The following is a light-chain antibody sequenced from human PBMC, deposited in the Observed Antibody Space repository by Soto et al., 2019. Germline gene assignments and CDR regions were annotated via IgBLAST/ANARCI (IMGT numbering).Light chain of an antibody. Sequence: DLQMTQSPSSLSASVGDRVTITCRASQSISSYLNWYQQKPGKAPKLLIYAASSLQSGGPSRFSGSGYGTDFTLTISSLQPEDFATYYCQQSYSTLWTFGQGTKVEIK. J-gene: IGKJ1*01. V-gene: IGKV1-39*01. CDR2: AAS. CDR1: QSISSY. CDR3: QQSYSTLWT.